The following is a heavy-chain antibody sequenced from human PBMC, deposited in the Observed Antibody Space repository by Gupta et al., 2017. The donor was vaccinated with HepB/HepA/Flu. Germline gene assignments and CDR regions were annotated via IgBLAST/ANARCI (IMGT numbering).Heavy chain of an antibody. D-gene: IGHD3-10*01. V-gene: IGHV4-34*01. CDR3: ARVITMVRGIPYYRIDV. CDR1: GGSFSGYF. CDR2: INDRGST. J-gene: IGHJ6*02. Sequence: QEQLQQWGAGLLKLWETLSITCAVYGGSFSGYFWSWLRQSPGKGLEWLGEINDRGSTNHNPSLKSRVTLSVDTSKKQISLNVSSVTAADSALYYCARVITMVRGIPYYRIDVWGQGTTVTVSS.